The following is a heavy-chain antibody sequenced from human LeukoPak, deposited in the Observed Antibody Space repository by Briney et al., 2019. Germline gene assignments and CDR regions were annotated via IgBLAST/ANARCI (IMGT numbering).Heavy chain of an antibody. D-gene: IGHD5-18*01. CDR1: GFTFSSYS. CDR3: ARGPQLWRLYYFDY. CDR2: ISSSSSTT. J-gene: IGHJ4*02. Sequence: QAGGSLRLSCAASGFTFSSYSMNWVRQAPGKGLEWVSYISSSSSTTYYADSVKGRFTISRDNAKNSLYLQMNSLRAEDTAVYYCARGPQLWRLYYFDYWGQGTLVTVSS. V-gene: IGHV3-48*04.